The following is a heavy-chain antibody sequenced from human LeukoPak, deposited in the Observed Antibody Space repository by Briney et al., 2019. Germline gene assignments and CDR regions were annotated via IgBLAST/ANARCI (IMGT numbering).Heavy chain of an antibody. J-gene: IGHJ6*02. Sequence: GGSLRLSCAASGFTFTAYAMSWVRQAPGKGLEWVSTISDRGDSTYYADSVKGRFTISRDNSKDTVFLQLNSLRVEDTALYYCTKGTIELGDWGQGTTVTVSS. D-gene: IGHD4/OR15-4a*01. CDR1: GFTFTAYA. CDR2: ISDRGDST. V-gene: IGHV3-23*01. CDR3: TKGTIELGD.